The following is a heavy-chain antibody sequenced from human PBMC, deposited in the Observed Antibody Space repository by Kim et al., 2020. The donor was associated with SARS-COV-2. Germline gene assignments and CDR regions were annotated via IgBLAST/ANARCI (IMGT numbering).Heavy chain of an antibody. D-gene: IGHD7-27*01. Sequence: GGSLRLSCAASGFTFSSYDMHWVRQATGKGLEWVSAIGTAGDTYYPGSVKGRFTISRENAKNSLYLQMNSLRAWDTAVYYCARHFGHITGDRGWYFDLWGRGTLVTVSS. CDR3: ARHFGHITGDRGWYFDL. J-gene: IGHJ2*01. V-gene: IGHV3-13*04. CDR2: IGTAGDT. CDR1: GFTFSSYD.